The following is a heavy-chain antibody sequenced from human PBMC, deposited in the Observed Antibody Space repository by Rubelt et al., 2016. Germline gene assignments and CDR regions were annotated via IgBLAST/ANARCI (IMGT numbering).Heavy chain of an antibody. J-gene: IGHJ5*02. CDR2: INGNKKTI. CDR1: GFTFSSYG. D-gene: IGHD3-9*01. V-gene: IGHV3-48*02. Sequence: EFGGGVVQPGRSLRLSCAASGFTFSSYGMHWVRQAPGKGLEWVSYINGNKKTITYTPSVRGRFTISRDDAKNSLILQMYSLRDDDTAVYYCARDRDWAFDAWGQGALVTVSS. CDR3: ARDRDWAFDA.